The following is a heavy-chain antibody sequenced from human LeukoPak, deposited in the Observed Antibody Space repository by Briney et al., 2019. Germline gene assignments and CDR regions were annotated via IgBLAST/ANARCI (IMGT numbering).Heavy chain of an antibody. CDR2: ISTYNGNT. CDR3: VDPDR. CDR1: GYNFDRYG. V-gene: IGHV1-18*04. Sequence: ASVKVSCKGSGYNFDRYGVNWVRQAPGQGLEWVGWISTYNGNTFYAQRFQGRVIMTRNTSIATAYMEVTNLRFDDTAVYYCVDPDRWGQGTLVTVSS. D-gene: IGHD3-22*01. J-gene: IGHJ1*01.